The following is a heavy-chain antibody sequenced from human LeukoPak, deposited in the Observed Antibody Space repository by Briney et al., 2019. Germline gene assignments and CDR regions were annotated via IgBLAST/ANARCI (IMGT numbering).Heavy chain of an antibody. J-gene: IGHJ5*02. D-gene: IGHD3-22*01. Sequence: GASVKVSCKASGGTFSSYAISWVRQAPGQGLEWMGGIIPIFGTANYAQKFQGRVTTTADKSTSTAYMELSSLRSEDTAVYYCARYMRSYDSSGYNWFDPWGQGTLVTVSS. CDR1: GGTFSSYA. CDR3: ARYMRSYDSSGYNWFDP. CDR2: IIPIFGTA. V-gene: IGHV1-69*06.